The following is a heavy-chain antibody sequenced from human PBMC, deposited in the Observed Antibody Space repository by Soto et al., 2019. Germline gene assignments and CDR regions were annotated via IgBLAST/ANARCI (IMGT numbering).Heavy chain of an antibody. D-gene: IGHD1-26*01. CDR1: GDSITSYH. CDR2: IFNSGST. J-gene: IGHJ4*02. CDR3: AGDIRSGSYRFDY. V-gene: IGHV4-59*08. Sequence: PSETLSLTCTVSGDSITSYHWSWIRQSPEKVLEWIGYIFNSGSTAYNTYLKSRVTISADRSKNQFSLKLSSVTAADTAVYYCAGDIRSGSYRFDYWGQGNLVTVSS.